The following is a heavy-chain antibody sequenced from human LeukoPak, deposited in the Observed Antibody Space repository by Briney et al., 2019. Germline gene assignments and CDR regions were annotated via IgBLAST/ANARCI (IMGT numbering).Heavy chain of an antibody. J-gene: IGHJ4*02. Sequence: KPSETLSLTCSVSGASISTTNCYWGWIRQPPGKGLEWIGSIYYSGSTYYNPSLKSRVTISVDTSKNQFSLKLISVTAADTAVYYCARYYYYDTSGYYPRSFFDYWGQGTLVTVSS. CDR1: GASISTTNCY. D-gene: IGHD3-22*01. CDR3: ARYYYYDTSGYYPRSFFDY. V-gene: IGHV4-39*01. CDR2: IYYSGST.